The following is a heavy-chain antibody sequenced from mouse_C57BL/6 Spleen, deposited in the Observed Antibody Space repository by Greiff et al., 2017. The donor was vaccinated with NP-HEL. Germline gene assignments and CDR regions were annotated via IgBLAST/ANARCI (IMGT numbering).Heavy chain of an antibody. CDR3: ARELYGSSYGDYFGY. CDR1: GYTFTSYW. Sequence: QVQLKQPGAELVKPGASVKLSCKASGYTFTSYWMHWVKQRPGQGLEWIGMIHPNSGSTNYNEKFKSKATLTVDKSSSTAYMQLSSLTSEDSAVYYCARELYGSSYGDYFGYWGQGTTLTVSS. D-gene: IGHD1-1*01. J-gene: IGHJ2*01. CDR2: IHPNSGST. V-gene: IGHV1-64*01.